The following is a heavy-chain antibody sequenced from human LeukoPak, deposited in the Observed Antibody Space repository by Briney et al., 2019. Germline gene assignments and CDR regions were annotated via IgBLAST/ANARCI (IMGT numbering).Heavy chain of an antibody. CDR1: GGSISSRGFF. J-gene: IGHJ5*02. CDR2: VDGDGVT. CDR3: ARLSCSDAVCPTLPYNHFDP. Sequence: KPAETLSLTCTVSGGSISSRGFFWVWIRQPPGKGPEWIGNVDGDGVTYYNRSFQGWVTICLVKSPNRFSMRLSSVNVADTAVYYCARLSCSDAVCPTLPYNHFDPWGQGTLVIVST. V-gene: IGHV4-39*01. D-gene: IGHD2-15*01.